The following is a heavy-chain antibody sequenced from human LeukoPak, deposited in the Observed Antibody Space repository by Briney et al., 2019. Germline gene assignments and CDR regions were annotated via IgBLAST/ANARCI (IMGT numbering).Heavy chain of an antibody. Sequence: GGSLRLSCAASGFSFSSYAMSWVRQAPGKGLEWVSGISGSASTTYYADSVKGRFTISRDNSKNTLYLQMNSLRAEDTAVYYCAKRFQYNFDFWGQGTLVTVSS. CDR3: AKRFQYNFDF. D-gene: IGHD6-6*01. CDR1: GFSFSSYA. V-gene: IGHV3-23*01. CDR2: ISGSASTT. J-gene: IGHJ4*02.